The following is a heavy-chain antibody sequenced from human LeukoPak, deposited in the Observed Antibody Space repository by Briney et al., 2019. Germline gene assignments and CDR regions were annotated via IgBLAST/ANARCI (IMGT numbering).Heavy chain of an antibody. CDR3: GRGSVGFGELNY. CDR1: GLSVRGSY. Sequence: GGSLRLSCVASGLSVRGSYMSWVRQAPGKGLEWVSVIYSGDRTYYADSVKGRFTISRDNSRNTLYLQMNSLRIEDTAVYYCGRGSVGFGELNYWGQGTLVTVSS. CDR2: IYSGDRT. J-gene: IGHJ4*02. D-gene: IGHD3-10*01. V-gene: IGHV3-53*05.